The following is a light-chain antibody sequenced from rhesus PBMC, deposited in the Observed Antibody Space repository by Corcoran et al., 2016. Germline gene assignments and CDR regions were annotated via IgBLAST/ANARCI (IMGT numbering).Light chain of an antibody. V-gene: IGKV1-33*02. CDR2: AAT. CDR1: QCIRND. CDR3: QHYYSTPPS. Sequence: DIQMTQSPSSLSASVGDSVTITCRARQCIRNDLAWYQQQPGETPKLLSYAATGLQSGIPSRFSGSGAGTDFTLTLSILQSEDFATYYCQHYYSTPPSFGQGTKVEIK. J-gene: IGKJ2*01.